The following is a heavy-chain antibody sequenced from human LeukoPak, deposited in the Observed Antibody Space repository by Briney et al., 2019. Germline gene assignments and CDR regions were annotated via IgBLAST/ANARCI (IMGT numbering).Heavy chain of an antibody. D-gene: IGHD3-22*01. CDR1: GGSFSGYY. CDR2: INHSGST. CDR3: AGLVGRYSSGLYYYYFDY. J-gene: IGHJ4*02. Sequence: SETLSLTCAVYGGSFSGYYWSWIRQPPGKGLEWIGEINHSGSTNYNPSLKSRVTISIDKSKNQFFLNLSSVTAADTAVYYCAGLVGRYSSGLYYYYFDYWGQGTLVTVSS. V-gene: IGHV4-34*01.